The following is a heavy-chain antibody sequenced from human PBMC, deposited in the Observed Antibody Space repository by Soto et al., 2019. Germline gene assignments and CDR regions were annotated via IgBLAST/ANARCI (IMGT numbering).Heavy chain of an antibody. Sequence: ASVKVSCKASGYTFTGYYMHWVRQAPGQGLEWMGWINPNSGGTNYAQKFQDRVTMTRDTSISTAYMELSRLRSDDTAVYYCARGGDSSSSSASAYWGQGTLVTVSS. J-gene: IGHJ4*02. CDR1: GYTFTGYY. CDR3: ARGGDSSSSSASAY. CDR2: INPNSGGT. V-gene: IGHV1-2*02. D-gene: IGHD6-6*01.